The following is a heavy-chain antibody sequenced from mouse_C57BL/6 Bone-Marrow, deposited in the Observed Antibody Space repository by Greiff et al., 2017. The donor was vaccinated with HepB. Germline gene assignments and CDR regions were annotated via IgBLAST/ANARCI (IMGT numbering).Heavy chain of an antibody. Sequence: QVQLQQSGAELMKPGASVKLSCKATGYTFTGYWTEWVKQRPGHGLEWFGEILPGSGSTNYNDKFKGKATFTADKSTNTSYMQLSSLTTEDAAIYYCAVSYYDYDDGDWGQGTLVTVSA. CDR2: ILPGSGST. J-gene: IGHJ3*01. CDR1: GYTFTGYW. CDR3: AVSYYDYDDGD. D-gene: IGHD2-4*01. V-gene: IGHV1-9*01.